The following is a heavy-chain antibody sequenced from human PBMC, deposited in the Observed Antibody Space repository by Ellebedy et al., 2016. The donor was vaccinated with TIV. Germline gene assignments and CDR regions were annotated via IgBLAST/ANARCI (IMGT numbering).Heavy chain of an antibody. CDR1: GFTFRSYA. CDR2: INQDGRTT. V-gene: IGHV3-7*01. CDR3: ATDKVCFTFDI. J-gene: IGHJ3*02. Sequence: GESLKISCAASGFTFRSYAMSWVRQAPGQGLEWVANINQDGRTTNYVESVKGRFTISRDKAKNSLYLQLNSLRVNYTAMYYCATDKVCFTFDIWGRGTMVTVSS.